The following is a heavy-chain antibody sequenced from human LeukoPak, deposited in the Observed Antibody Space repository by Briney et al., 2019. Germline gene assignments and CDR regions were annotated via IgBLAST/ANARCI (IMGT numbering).Heavy chain of an antibody. V-gene: IGHV1-2*02. CDR1: GYTFTGYY. J-gene: IGHJ4*02. D-gene: IGHD2-2*01. Sequence: ASVKVSCKASGYTFTGYYMHWVRQAPGQGLEWMGWINPNNGDTDSAQKFKGRVTMTRDTSISTVYMELRSLRSDDTAVYYCARTLVVPAASFDYWGQGTLVTVSS. CDR3: ARTLVVPAASFDY. CDR2: INPNNGDT.